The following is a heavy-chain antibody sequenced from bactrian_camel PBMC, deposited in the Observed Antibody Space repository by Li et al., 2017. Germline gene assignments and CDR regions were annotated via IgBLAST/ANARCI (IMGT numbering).Heavy chain of an antibody. Sequence: HVQLVESGGGSVQAGGSLRLSCSASADALMYMAWFRQAPGKEREGVAYIAINGGTDYTYAVAGRFTISKDNAKNTLYLQMDSLKPEDSAMHYCAADQWAFGLGNAYRYWGQGTQVTVS. CDR2: IAINGGT. D-gene: IGHD2*01. CDR1: ADALMY. J-gene: IGHJ4*01. CDR3: AADQWAFGLGNAYRY. V-gene: IGHV3S53*01.